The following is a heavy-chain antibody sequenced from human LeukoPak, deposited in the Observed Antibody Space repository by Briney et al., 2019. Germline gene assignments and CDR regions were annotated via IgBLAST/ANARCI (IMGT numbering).Heavy chain of an antibody. Sequence: SETLSLTCTVSGGSISNYCWSWIRQPPGKGLEWIGYIYYSGTTNYNPSLKSRVTISVDTSKNQFSLKLNSVTAADTAVYYCARGVYIAAAQYGYWGQGTLVTVSS. J-gene: IGHJ4*02. CDR2: IYYSGTT. CDR1: GGSISNYC. V-gene: IGHV4-59*01. CDR3: ARGVYIAAAQYGY. D-gene: IGHD6-13*01.